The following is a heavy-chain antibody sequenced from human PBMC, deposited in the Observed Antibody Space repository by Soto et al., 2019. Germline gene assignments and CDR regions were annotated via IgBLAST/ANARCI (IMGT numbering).Heavy chain of an antibody. V-gene: IGHV1-69*01. CDR1: GDTFNSYV. D-gene: IGHD3-10*01. Sequence: QVQLVQSGPEVKKPGSSVKVSCKASGDTFNSYVITWVRQAPGQGLEWLGGIITAFGTTSYAQNFQDRLTITADEAATTDHMELSRLRSEDTATYYCAAELGFGKLSVVWGQGTTVIVSS. CDR3: AAELGFGKLSVV. CDR2: IITAFGTT. J-gene: IGHJ6*02.